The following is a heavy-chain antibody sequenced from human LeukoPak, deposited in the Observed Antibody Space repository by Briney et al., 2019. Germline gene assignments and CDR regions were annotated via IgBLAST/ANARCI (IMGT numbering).Heavy chain of an antibody. CDR3: TSTPYCSSTSCYWYAFDI. J-gene: IGHJ3*02. CDR1: GFTFSSYW. Sequence: GGSLRLSCAASGFTFSSYWMSWVRQASGKGLEWVGRIRSKANSYATAYAASVKGRFTISRDDSKNTAYLQMNSLKTEDTAVYYCTSTPYCSSTSCYWYAFDIWGQGTMVTVSS. D-gene: IGHD2-2*01. V-gene: IGHV3-73*01. CDR2: IRSKANSYAT.